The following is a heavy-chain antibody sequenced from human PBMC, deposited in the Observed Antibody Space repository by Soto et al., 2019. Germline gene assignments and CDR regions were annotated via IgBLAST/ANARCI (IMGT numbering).Heavy chain of an antibody. CDR1: GYTFTSYG. V-gene: IGHV1-18*01. D-gene: IGHD2-15*01. Sequence: GASVKVSCKASGYTFTSYGISWVRQAPGQGLEWMGWISAYNGNTNYAQKLQGRVTMTTNTSTSTAYMELRSLRSEDTAVYYCARGREDIVVVVAATAFDIWGQGTMVTVSS. CDR3: ARGREDIVVVVAATAFDI. J-gene: IGHJ3*02. CDR2: ISAYNGNT.